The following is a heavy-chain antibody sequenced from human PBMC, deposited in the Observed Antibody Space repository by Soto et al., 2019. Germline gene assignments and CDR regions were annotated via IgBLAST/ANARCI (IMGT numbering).Heavy chain of an antibody. Sequence: EVQLVESGGGLVQPGGSLRLSCAASGFTVSSNYMSWVRQAPGKGLEWVSVIYSGGSTYYADSVKGRFTISRDNSNNPLYLQMNSLRAEDTVVYYCARDRDSSSPNYYYYSYYMDVWGKGPTVTVSS. CDR2: IYSGGST. CDR3: ARDRDSSSPNYYYYSYYMDV. V-gene: IGHV3-66*01. CDR1: GFTVSSNY. J-gene: IGHJ6*03. D-gene: IGHD6-6*01.